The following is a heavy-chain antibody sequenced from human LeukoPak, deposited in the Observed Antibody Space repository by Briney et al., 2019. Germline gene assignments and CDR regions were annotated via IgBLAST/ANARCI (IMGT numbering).Heavy chain of an antibody. Sequence: GGSLRLSCAASGFTFNNYAMNWVRQAPGKGLEWVSSISGSGGSTYYADSVKGRFTISRDNSKNTLYLQMNSLRAEDTAVYYCARDSKLYYDFWSGYYGLDYWGQGTLVTVSS. J-gene: IGHJ4*02. CDR1: GFTFNNYA. V-gene: IGHV3-23*01. D-gene: IGHD3-3*01. CDR3: ARDSKLYYDFWSGYYGLDY. CDR2: ISGSGGST.